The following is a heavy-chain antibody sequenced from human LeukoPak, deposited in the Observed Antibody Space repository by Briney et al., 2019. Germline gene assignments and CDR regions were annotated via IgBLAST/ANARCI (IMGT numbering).Heavy chain of an antibody. Sequence: GGSLRLSCAASGFTFSSYAFHWVRQAPGMGLEWVALISYDGSNKHYADSVRGRFTISRDDPKNTLYLQMNSLKPEDTAVYYCARELLVDYWGQETLVTVSS. CDR2: ISYDGSNK. J-gene: IGHJ4*02. CDR1: GFTFSSYA. CDR3: ARELLVDY. V-gene: IGHV3-30-3*01. D-gene: IGHD2/OR15-2a*01.